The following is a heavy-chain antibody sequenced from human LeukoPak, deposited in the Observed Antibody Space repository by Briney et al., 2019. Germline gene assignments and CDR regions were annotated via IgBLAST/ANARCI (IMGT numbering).Heavy chain of an antibody. CDR3: AKDSREKIYGSGKFSGDY. J-gene: IGHJ4*02. D-gene: IGHD3-10*01. Sequence: GGSLRLSCAASGFTFSSYAMSWVRQAPGKGLEWVSAISGSGGSTYYADSVKGRFTISRDNSKNTLYLQMNSLRAEETAVYYCAKDSREKIYGSGKFSGDYWGQGTLVTVSS. CDR1: GFTFSSYA. CDR2: ISGSGGST. V-gene: IGHV3-23*01.